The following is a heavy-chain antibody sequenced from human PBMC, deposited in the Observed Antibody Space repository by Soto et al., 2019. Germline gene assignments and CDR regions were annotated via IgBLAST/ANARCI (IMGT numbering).Heavy chain of an antibody. CDR1: GGTFSSYA. Sequence: QVQLVQSGAEVKKPGSSVKVSCKASGGTFSSYAITWVRQAPGQGLEWMGGIIPIFGTANYAQKFQGRVTXXAXESTSAPYMELSSLRSEDTAVSYCASRDSGNFGSYFYYGMDVWGQGTTVTVSS. J-gene: IGHJ6*02. CDR2: IIPIFGTA. D-gene: IGHD1-26*01. CDR3: ASRDSGNFGSYFYYGMDV. V-gene: IGHV1-69*12.